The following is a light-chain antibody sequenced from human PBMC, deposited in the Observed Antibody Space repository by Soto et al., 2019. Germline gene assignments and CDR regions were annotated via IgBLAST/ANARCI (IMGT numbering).Light chain of an antibody. CDR1: QSVSSN. Sequence: EIVMTQSPATLSVSPGGGATLSCRASQSVSSNLAWYQQKPGQAPRLLIYGPSTRATGIPARFSGSGSGTECTLSISSLQSEDSAVYYCQQYTNWPYTFGQGTKLES. J-gene: IGKJ2*01. CDR2: GPS. V-gene: IGKV3-15*01. CDR3: QQYTNWPYT.